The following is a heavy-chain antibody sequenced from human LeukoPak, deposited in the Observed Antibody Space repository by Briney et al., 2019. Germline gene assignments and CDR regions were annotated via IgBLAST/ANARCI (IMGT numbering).Heavy chain of an antibody. D-gene: IGHD6-19*01. Sequence: GASVTVSCKASGYTFTGYYMHWVRQAPGQGLEWMGWINPNSGGTNYAQKFQGRVTMTRDTSISTAYMELSRLRSDDTAVYYCARAKEQWLVGGYDYWGQRILVTVSS. V-gene: IGHV1-2*02. J-gene: IGHJ4*02. CDR2: INPNSGGT. CDR3: ARAKEQWLVGGYDY. CDR1: GYTFTGYY.